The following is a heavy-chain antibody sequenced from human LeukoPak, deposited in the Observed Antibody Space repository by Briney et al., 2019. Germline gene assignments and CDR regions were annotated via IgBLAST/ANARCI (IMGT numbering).Heavy chain of an antibody. CDR2: INPNTGAR. CDR1: GYAFSDVY. V-gene: IGHV1-2*02. CDR3: ATGSITHTRDP. D-gene: IGHD6-6*01. J-gene: IGHJ5*02. Sequence: ASVKVSCKASGYAFSDVYFNWVRQAPGQGLEWMGWINPNTGARIYAQKFQGGVTMDTSDNTVYMELSWLRSDDTAVYYCATGSITHTRDPWGPGTLVTVSS.